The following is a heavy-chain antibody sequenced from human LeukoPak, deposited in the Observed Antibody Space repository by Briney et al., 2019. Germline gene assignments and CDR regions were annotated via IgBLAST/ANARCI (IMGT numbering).Heavy chain of an antibody. CDR1: GFTFSSYW. CDR2: IKQDGSEK. CDR3: ARDRWDYCSSTSCYVYYYYGMDV. V-gene: IGHV3-7*01. D-gene: IGHD2-2*01. Sequence: GGSLRLSCAVSGFTFSSYWMSWVRQAPGKGLEWVANIKQDGSEKYYVDSVKGRFTISRDNAKNSLYLQMNSLRAEDTAVYYCARDRWDYCSSTSCYVYYYYGMDVWGQGTTVTVSS. J-gene: IGHJ6*02.